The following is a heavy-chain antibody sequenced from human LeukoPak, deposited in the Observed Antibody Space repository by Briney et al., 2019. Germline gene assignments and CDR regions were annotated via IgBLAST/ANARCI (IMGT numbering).Heavy chain of an antibody. J-gene: IGHJ4*02. V-gene: IGHV3-74*01. CDR2: INSDGTYT. Sequence: PGGSLRLSCAASGFTFSSYWIHWVRQAPGKGLVWVSRINSDGTYTSYANSVKGRFTISRDNARNTLYLQMNSLRAEDTAVYYRARGRNYYDASGNDYWGQGTLVTVSS. CDR3: ARGRNYYDASGNDY. D-gene: IGHD3-22*01. CDR1: GFTFSSYW.